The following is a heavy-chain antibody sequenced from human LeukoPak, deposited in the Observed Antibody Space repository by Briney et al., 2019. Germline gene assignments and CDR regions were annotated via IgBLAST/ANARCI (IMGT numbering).Heavy chain of an antibody. Sequence: SETLSLTCTVSGGSICSYYWSWIRQPAGKGLEWIGRIYTSGSTDYNPSLKSRITMSIDTSKNHFSLKLSSVTAADTAVYYCAREGGFYRPLDYSGQGTLVTVSS. D-gene: IGHD3-3*01. J-gene: IGHJ4*02. CDR3: AREGGFYRPLDY. CDR2: IYTSGST. CDR1: GGSICSYY. V-gene: IGHV4-4*07.